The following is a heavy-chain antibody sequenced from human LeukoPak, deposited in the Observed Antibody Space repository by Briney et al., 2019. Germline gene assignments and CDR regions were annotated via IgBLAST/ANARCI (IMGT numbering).Heavy chain of an antibody. J-gene: IGHJ6*02. D-gene: IGHD2-15*01. Sequence: SGTLSLTCTVSGGSISSYYWSWIRQPPGKGLEWIGYIYNSGSINCNPSLKSRVTISVDTSKNQFSLKLSSVTAADTAVYYCARHGYCSGGSCYFYYYYYGMDVWGQGTTVTVSS. CDR3: ARHGYCSGGSCYFYYYYYGMDV. CDR2: IYNSGSI. CDR1: GGSISSYY. V-gene: IGHV4-59*08.